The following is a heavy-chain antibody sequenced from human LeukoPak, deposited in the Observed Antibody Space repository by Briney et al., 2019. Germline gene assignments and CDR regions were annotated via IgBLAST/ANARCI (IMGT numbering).Heavy chain of an antibody. Sequence: GGSLRLSCAASGFTFSSYGMHWVRQAPGKGLEWVAFIRYDGSNKYYADSVKGRLTISRDTSKNTLYLQMNSLRAEDTAVYYCARGEGGIAAAGTDFWGQGTLVTVSS. CDR1: GFTFSSYG. D-gene: IGHD6-13*01. CDR2: IRYDGSNK. J-gene: IGHJ4*02. V-gene: IGHV3-30*02. CDR3: ARGEGGIAAAGTDF.